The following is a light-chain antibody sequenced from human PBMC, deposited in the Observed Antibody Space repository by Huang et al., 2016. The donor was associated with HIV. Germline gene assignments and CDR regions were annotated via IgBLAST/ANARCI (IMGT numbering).Light chain of an antibody. V-gene: IGKV1-39*01. CDR2: AAS. Sequence: DIQMTQSPSSLSASVGDRVTITCRASQSINSYLHWYQQKPGKGPKVLIYAASSLQSGVPSRFSGSGSGTDFTLTINSLQPEEFAIYYCQQSYNTPLTFGGGTRLEIK. CDR3: QQSYNTPLT. J-gene: IGKJ4*01. CDR1: QSINSY.